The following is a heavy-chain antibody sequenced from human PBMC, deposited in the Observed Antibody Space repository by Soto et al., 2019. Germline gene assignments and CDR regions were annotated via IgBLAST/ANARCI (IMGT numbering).Heavy chain of an antibody. CDR2: ISYDGSNK. CDR3: AKDSGRYSSGWYALDY. CDR1: GFTFSSYG. Sequence: GGSLRLSCAASGFTFSSYGMHWVRQAPGKGLEWVAVISYDGSNKYYADSVKGRFTISRDNSKNTLYLQMNSLRAEDTAVYYCAKDSGRYSSGWYALDYWGQGTLVTVSS. D-gene: IGHD6-19*01. J-gene: IGHJ4*02. V-gene: IGHV3-30*18.